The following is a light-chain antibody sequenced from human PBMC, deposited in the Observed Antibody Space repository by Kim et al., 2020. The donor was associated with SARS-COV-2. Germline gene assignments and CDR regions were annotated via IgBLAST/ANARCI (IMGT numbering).Light chain of an antibody. CDR3: QQYGNSPIT. CDR1: QSVRNNY. CDR2: GVS. V-gene: IGKV3-20*01. J-gene: IGKJ5*01. Sequence: EIVLTQSPDTLSLSPGERATLSCRASQSVRNNYLAWYQQKPGQAPRLLIYGVSRRATGIADRFSGSGSGTDFTLTISRLEPEDFAVYYCQQYGNSPITFGQGTRLEIK.